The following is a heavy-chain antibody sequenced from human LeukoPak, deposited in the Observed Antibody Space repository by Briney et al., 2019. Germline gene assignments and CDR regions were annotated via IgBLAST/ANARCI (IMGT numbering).Heavy chain of an antibody. D-gene: IGHD2-2*01. Sequence: GGSLRLSCAASGFTFSSYAMHWVRQAPGKGLEWVAVISYDGSNKYYADSVKGRFTISRDNSKNTLYLQMNSLRAEDTAVYYCARGSCSSTSRHTNYFDYWGQGTLVTVSS. CDR3: ARGSCSSTSRHTNYFDY. CDR1: GFTFSSYA. J-gene: IGHJ4*02. CDR2: ISYDGSNK. V-gene: IGHV3-30-3*01.